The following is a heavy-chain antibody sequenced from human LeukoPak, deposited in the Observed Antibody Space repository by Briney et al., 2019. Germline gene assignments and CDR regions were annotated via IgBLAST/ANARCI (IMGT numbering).Heavy chain of an antibody. CDR3: ERDFRATFGGVMASAFDY. Sequence: ASVKVSCKVSGYTLTDHYMHWVRQAPGQGLEWVGIINPVGGGTTYAQHFQGRVTMTRDTSTSTVYMELRSLRSGDTAVYYCERDFRATFGGVMASAFDYWGQGTLVTVSP. V-gene: IGHV1-46*01. CDR1: GYTLTDHY. CDR2: INPVGGGT. D-gene: IGHD3-16*01. J-gene: IGHJ4*02.